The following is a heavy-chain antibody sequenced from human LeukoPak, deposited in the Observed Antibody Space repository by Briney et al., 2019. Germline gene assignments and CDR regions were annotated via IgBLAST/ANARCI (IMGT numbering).Heavy chain of an antibody. CDR1: GYTFTGYY. V-gene: IGHV1-2*04. CDR3: ARGGKYYYDSSGYYPDY. CDR2: INPNSGGT. J-gene: IGHJ4*02. D-gene: IGHD3-22*01. Sequence: ASVKVSCKASGYTFTGYYMHWVRQAPGQGLEWMGWINPNSGGTNYAQKFQGWVTMTRDTSISTAYIELSRLRSDDTAVYYCARGGKYYYDSSGYYPDYWGQGTLVTVSS.